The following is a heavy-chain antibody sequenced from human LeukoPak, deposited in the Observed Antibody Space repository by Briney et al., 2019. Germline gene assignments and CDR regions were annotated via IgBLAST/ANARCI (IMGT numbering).Heavy chain of an antibody. CDR1: GGSISSYY. V-gene: IGHV4-59*05. J-gene: IGHJ4*02. D-gene: IGHD3-22*01. Sequence: SETLSLTCTVSGGSISSYYWSWIRQPPGKGLEWIGSIYYSGSTYYNPSLKSRVTISVDTSKNQFSLKLSSVTAADTAVYYCARHYDSSGYHLSPFDFWGRGILVTVSS. CDR3: ARHYDSSGYHLSPFDF. CDR2: IYYSGST.